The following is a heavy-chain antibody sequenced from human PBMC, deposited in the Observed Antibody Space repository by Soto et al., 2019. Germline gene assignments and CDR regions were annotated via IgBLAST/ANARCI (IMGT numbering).Heavy chain of an antibody. Sequence: QITLKESGPTLVKPTQTLTLTCTFSGFSLSTSGVGVGWIRQPPGKALEWLALIYWDDDKRYSPSLKSRLTIPKDAAKNQVDLTLTRMDHVDTATYSCAHRVGELPFDYWGQGTLVTVSS. V-gene: IGHV2-5*02. CDR2: IYWDDDK. CDR3: AHRVGELPFDY. CDR1: GFSLSTSGVG. J-gene: IGHJ4*01. D-gene: IGHD1-26*01.